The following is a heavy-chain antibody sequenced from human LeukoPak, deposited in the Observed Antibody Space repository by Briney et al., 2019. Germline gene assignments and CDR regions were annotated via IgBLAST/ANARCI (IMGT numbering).Heavy chain of an antibody. CDR1: GFTFGDYA. Sequence: QPGRSLRLSCTASGFTFGDYAMSWVRQAPGKGLEWVGFIRSKAYGGTTEYAASVKGRFTISRDDSKSIAYLQMNSLKTEDTAVYYCSREGTSGYFHYSDYWGQGTLVTVSS. J-gene: IGHJ4*02. CDR3: SREGTSGYFHYSDY. CDR2: IRSKAYGGTT. V-gene: IGHV3-49*04. D-gene: IGHD3-22*01.